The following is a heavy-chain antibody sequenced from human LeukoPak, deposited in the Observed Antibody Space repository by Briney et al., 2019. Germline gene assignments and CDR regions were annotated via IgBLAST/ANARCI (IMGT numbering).Heavy chain of an antibody. CDR3: AKSQVAQLLYYMDV. V-gene: IGHV3-30*02. D-gene: IGHD2-2*01. CDR1: GFTFSSYG. Sequence: PGGSLRLSCAASGFTFSSYGMHWVRQAPGKGLEWVAFIRYDGSNKYFADSVKGRFTISRDNSKNTLYLQMNSLRAEDTAVYYCAKSQVAQLLYYMDVWGKGTTVTVSS. J-gene: IGHJ6*03. CDR2: IRYDGSNK.